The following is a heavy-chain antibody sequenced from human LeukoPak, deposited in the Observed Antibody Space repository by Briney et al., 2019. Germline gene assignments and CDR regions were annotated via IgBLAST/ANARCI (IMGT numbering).Heavy chain of an antibody. V-gene: IGHV4-59*01. CDR1: GDSISGYE. J-gene: IGHJ4*02. D-gene: IGHD3-16*01. CDR2: IHSSGTT. Sequence: SETLSLTCTVSGDSISGYEWSWIRRPPGKGLEWIGYIHSSGTTDYNPSLKSRVTMSVDTSKTQFSLTVNSVTAADTAVYYCATEPWGGFDYWGQGTLVTVSS. CDR3: ATEPWGGFDY.